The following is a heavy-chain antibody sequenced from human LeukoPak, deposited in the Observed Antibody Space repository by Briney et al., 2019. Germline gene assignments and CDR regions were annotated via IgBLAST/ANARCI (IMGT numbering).Heavy chain of an antibody. Sequence: PGGSLRLSCAASGFTFSDYYMSWIRQAPGKGLEWVSYISSSGSTIYYADSVKGRFTISRDNAKNSLYLQMNSLRAEDTAVYYCAREGGQLVRHYYYYYMDVWGKGNHGHRLL. V-gene: IGHV3-11*04. CDR2: ISSSGSTI. CDR3: AREGGQLVRHYYYYYMDV. D-gene: IGHD6-13*01. CDR1: GFTFSDYY. J-gene: IGHJ6*03.